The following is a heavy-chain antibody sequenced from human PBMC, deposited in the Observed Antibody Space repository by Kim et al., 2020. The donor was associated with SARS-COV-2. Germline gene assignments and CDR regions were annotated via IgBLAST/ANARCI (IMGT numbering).Heavy chain of an antibody. CDR2: INPSGGST. Sequence: ASVKVSCKASGYTFTSYYMHWVRQAPGQGLEWMGIINPSGGSTSYAQKFQGRVTMTRDTSTSTVYMELSSLRSEDTAVYYCASSRYNWNYEGWFDPWGQGTLVTVSS. CDR3: ASSRYNWNYEGWFDP. J-gene: IGHJ5*02. V-gene: IGHV1-46*01. D-gene: IGHD1-7*01. CDR1: GYTFTSYY.